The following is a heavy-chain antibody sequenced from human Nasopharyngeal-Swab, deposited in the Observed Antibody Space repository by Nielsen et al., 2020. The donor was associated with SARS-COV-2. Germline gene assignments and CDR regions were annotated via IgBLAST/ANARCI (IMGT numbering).Heavy chain of an antibody. J-gene: IGHJ4*02. CDR1: GFTFSSYA. Sequence: GGSLRLSCAASGFTFSSYAMSWVRQAPGKGLEWVSAISGSGGSTYYADSVKGRFTISRDNSKNTLYLQMNSLRAEDTVVYYCANTGVAGTPGGFDYWGQGTLVTVSS. D-gene: IGHD6-19*01. CDR2: ISGSGGST. V-gene: IGHV3-23*01. CDR3: ANTGVAGTPGGFDY.